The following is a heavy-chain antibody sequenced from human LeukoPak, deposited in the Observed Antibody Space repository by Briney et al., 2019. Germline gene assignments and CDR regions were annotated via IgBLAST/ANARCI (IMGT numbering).Heavy chain of an antibody. D-gene: IGHD3-10*01. CDR3: ARDYYMLRGLHWFDP. CDR2: IYYTGNS. Sequence: MTSQTLSLTCTVSGGSISNDNYYWGWIRQPPGKGLEWIGSIYYTGNSFYNPSLKSRLTISIDTSKNQFSLKLSSLTAADTAVYYCARDYYMLRGLHWFDPWGQGTLVSVSS. CDR1: GGSISNDNYY. J-gene: IGHJ5*02. V-gene: IGHV4-39*07.